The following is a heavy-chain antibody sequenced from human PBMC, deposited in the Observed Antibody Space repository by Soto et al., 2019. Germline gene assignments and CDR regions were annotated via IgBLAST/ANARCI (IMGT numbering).Heavy chain of an antibody. J-gene: IGHJ5*02. CDR3: ARGARYDFWSGYYTRNWFDP. V-gene: IGHV1-69*13. Sequence: SVKVSCKASGGTFSSYAISWVRQAPGQGLEWMGGIIPIFGTANYAQKFQGRVTITADESTSTAYMELSSLRSEDTAVYYCARGARYDFWSGYYTRNWFDPWGQGTLVTVSS. D-gene: IGHD3-3*01. CDR1: GGTFSSYA. CDR2: IIPIFGTA.